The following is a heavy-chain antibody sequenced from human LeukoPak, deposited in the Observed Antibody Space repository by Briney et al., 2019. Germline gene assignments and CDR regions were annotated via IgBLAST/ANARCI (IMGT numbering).Heavy chain of an antibody. V-gene: IGHV3-23*01. CDR3: AKGLAVAGTGDSY. D-gene: IGHD6-19*01. J-gene: IGHJ4*02. CDR1: GFTFSSYA. Sequence: PGGSLRLSCAAPGFTFSSYAMSWVRQAPGKGLEWVSAISGSGGSTYYADSVKGRFTISRDNSKNTLYLQMNSLRAEDTAVYYCAKGLAVAGTGDSYWGQGTLVTVSS. CDR2: ISGSGGST.